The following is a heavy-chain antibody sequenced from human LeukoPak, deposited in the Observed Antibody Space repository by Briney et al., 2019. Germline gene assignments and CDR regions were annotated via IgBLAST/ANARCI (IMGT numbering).Heavy chain of an antibody. J-gene: IGHJ3*02. D-gene: IGHD3-22*01. CDR3: AGSLGGYYDSSGYLDI. CDR1: GYTFTSYG. CDR2: ISAYNGNT. V-gene: IGHV1-18*01. Sequence: ASVKVSCKASGYTFTSYGISWVRQAPGQGLEWMGWISAYNGNTNYAQKLQGRVTMTTDTSTSTAYMELRSLRSDDTAVYYCAGSLGGYYDSSGYLDIWGQGTMVTVSS.